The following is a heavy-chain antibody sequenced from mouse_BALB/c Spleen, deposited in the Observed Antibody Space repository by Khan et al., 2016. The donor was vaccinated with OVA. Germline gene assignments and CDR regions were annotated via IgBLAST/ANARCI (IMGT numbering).Heavy chain of an antibody. CDR1: GFNIKDTY. J-gene: IGHJ2*01. CDR2: IDPANGNT. V-gene: IGHV14-3*02. CDR3: ARSPRGY. Sequence: VQLQQSGAELVKPGASVKLSCTASGFNIKDTYMHWVKQRPDQGLEWIGRIDPANGNTEYDPKFQGKATITADTSSNTAYLHLSRLTSEDTAVYCCARSPRGYWGQGTTLTVSS.